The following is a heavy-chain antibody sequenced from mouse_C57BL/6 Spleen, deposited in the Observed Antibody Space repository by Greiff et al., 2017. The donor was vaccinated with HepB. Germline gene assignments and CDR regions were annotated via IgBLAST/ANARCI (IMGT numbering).Heavy chain of an antibody. Sequence: QVQLQQPGAELVKPGASVKLSCKASGYTFTSYWMQWVKQRPGQGLEWIGEMDPSDSYTNYNQKLKGKATLTVDQSSSTDYMQLSSLTSEDSAVYYCARGVSSGYGFAYWGQGTLVTVSA. J-gene: IGHJ3*01. D-gene: IGHD3-2*02. CDR1: GYTFTSYW. V-gene: IGHV1-50*01. CDR2: MDPSDSYT. CDR3: ARGVSSGYGFAY.